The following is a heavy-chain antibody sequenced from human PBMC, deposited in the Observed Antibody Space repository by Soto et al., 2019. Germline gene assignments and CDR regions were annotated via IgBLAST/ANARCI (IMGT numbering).Heavy chain of an antibody. CDR1: GFSLSTSGVG. D-gene: IGHD3-22*01. V-gene: IGHV2-5*02. CDR3: AHRLSYYDSSGYYSSFDY. Sequence: SGPTLVNPTQTLTLTCTFSGFSLSTSGVGVGWIRQPPGKALEWLALIYWDDDKRYSPSLKSRLTITKDTSKNQVVLTMTNMDPVDTATYYCAHRLSYYDSSGYYSSFDYWGQGTLVTVSS. J-gene: IGHJ4*02. CDR2: IYWDDDK.